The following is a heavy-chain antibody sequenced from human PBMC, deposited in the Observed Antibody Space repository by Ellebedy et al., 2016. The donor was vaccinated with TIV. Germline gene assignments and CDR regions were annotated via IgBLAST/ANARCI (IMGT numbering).Heavy chain of an antibody. V-gene: IGHV3-23*01. CDR3: AKGRGGGSDSSAPRYYFDY. CDR1: GFTFSSYA. CDR2: ISNTGSRT. D-gene: IGHD3-22*01. Sequence: PGGSLRLSCAASGFTFSSYAMSWVRQAPGKGLEWVSTISNTGSRTYYEDSVEGRFIISRDNSKKTLYLQMNSLRDEDTAVYYCAKGRGGGSDSSAPRYYFDYWGLGTLVTVSS. J-gene: IGHJ4*02.